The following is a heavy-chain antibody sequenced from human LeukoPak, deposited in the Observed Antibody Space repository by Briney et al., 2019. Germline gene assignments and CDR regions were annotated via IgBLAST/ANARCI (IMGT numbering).Heavy chain of an antibody. J-gene: IGHJ4*02. CDR1: GFTVSSNY. CDR2: IYSDGST. Sequence: PGGSLRLSCAASGFTVSSNYMTWVSQAPGKGLEWVSVIYSDGSTYYADSVKGRFTISRDNSKNTLYLQMNSLRAEDTAVYFCARETLAGFDYWGQGTLVTVSS. CDR3: ARETLAGFDY. V-gene: IGHV3-53*01. D-gene: IGHD6-19*01.